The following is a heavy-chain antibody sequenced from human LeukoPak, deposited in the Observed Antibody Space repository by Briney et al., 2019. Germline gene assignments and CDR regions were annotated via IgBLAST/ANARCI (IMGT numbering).Heavy chain of an antibody. CDR1: GFTFSSYA. Sequence: GGSLRLSCAASGFTFSSYAMHWVRQAPGKGLEWVAVISYDGSNKYYADSVKGRFTISRDNSKNTLYLQMNSLRAEDTAVYYCASGTGVANFDYWGQGTLVTVSS. J-gene: IGHJ4*02. V-gene: IGHV3-30*04. CDR2: ISYDGSNK. CDR3: ASGTGVANFDY. D-gene: IGHD3-3*01.